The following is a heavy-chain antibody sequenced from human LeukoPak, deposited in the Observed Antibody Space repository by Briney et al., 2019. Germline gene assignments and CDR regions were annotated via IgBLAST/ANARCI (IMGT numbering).Heavy chain of an antibody. Sequence: SETLSLTCTVSGGSISSSSYYWGWLRQPPGKGLEWIGSIYYSGSTYYNPSLKSRVTISVDTSKNQFSLKLSSVTAADTAVYYCARDMGSCLTVTTCFLAYVWGQGTLVTVSS. V-gene: IGHV4-39*07. J-gene: IGHJ4*02. CDR1: GGSISSSSYY. CDR2: IYYSGST. D-gene: IGHD4-11*01. CDR3: ARDMGSCLTVTTCFLAYV.